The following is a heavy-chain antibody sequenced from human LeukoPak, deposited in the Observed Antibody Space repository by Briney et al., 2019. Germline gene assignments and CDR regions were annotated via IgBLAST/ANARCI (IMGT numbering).Heavy chain of an antibody. D-gene: IGHD3-22*01. V-gene: IGHV4-34*01. CDR3: KGRSSGYRSDY. Sequence: PSETLSLTCAVYGGSFSGYYWSWIRQPPGKGLEWIGEINHSGSTNYNPSLKSRVTISVDTSKNQFSLKLSSVTAADTAVYYCKGRSSGYRSDYWGQRTLVTVSS. J-gene: IGHJ4*02. CDR1: GGSFSGYY. CDR2: INHSGST.